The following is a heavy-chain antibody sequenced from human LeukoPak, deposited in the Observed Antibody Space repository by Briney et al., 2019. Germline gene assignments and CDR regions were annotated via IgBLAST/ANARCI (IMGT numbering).Heavy chain of an antibody. CDR3: AIDSSGYYYFDY. J-gene: IGHJ4*02. Sequence: GASVKVSCKVSGYTLTELSMHWVRQAPGKGLEWMGGFDPEDGETIYAQKFQGRVTMTEDTSTDTAYMELSSLRSEDTAVYYSAIDSSGYYYFDYWGQGTLVTVSS. D-gene: IGHD3-22*01. CDR1: GYTLTELS. V-gene: IGHV1-24*01. CDR2: FDPEDGET.